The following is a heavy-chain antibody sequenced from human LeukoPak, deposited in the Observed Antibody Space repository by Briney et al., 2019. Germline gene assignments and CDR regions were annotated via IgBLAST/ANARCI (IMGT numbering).Heavy chain of an antibody. CDR2: ISSSSRYI. D-gene: IGHD2-2*01. CDR3: ARSRSALDS. J-gene: IGHJ5*01. CDR1: GFTFSTYT. V-gene: IGHV3-21*01. Sequence: PGGSLRLSCAASGFTFSTYTMTWVRQAPGKGLEWVSSISSSSRYIYSADSVKGRFAISRDNARNSVYLQMNSLRAEDTAVYYCARSRSALDSWGQGTLVTVSS.